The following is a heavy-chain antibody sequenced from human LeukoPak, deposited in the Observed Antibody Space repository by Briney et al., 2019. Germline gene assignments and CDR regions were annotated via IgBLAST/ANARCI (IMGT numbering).Heavy chain of an antibody. Sequence: ASVKVSCKASGYTFTGYYMHWVRQAPGQGLEWMGWINPNSGGTNYAQKFQGRVTMTRDTSISTAYMELSRLRSDDTAVYYCARGADDFWSGYSTPEYYFDYWGQGTLVTVSS. CDR3: ARGADDFWSGYSTPEYYFDY. CDR1: GYTFTGYY. CDR2: INPNSGGT. V-gene: IGHV1-2*02. D-gene: IGHD3-3*01. J-gene: IGHJ4*02.